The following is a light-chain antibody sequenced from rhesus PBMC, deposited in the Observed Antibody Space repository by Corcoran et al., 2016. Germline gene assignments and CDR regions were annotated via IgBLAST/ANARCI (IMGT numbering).Light chain of an antibody. J-gene: IGKJ2*01. CDR1: QSLLFSSNNENS. CDR3: QQYYLTPYS. CDR2: WAS. V-gene: IGKV4-1*01. Sequence: DIVMTQSPDSLAVSLGERVTINCRSSQSLLFSSNNENSLAWYQQKPGQAPKLLIYWASTREAGVPDRFSGSGAGTDFTFSSSGLQAEDVAVYFCQQYYLTPYSFGQGTRLEIK.